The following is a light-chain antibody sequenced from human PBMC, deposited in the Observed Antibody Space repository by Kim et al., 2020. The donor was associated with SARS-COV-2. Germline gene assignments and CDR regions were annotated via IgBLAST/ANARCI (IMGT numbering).Light chain of an antibody. CDR1: RNIDTW. J-gene: IGKJ1*01. CDR3: QQYRSYPWT. CDR2: KAS. Sequence: DIQMTQSPSTLSASVGDTVTITCRASRNIDTWLAWYQQKPGIAPKLLIYKASSLKSGVPSRFSGSGSGTEFTLTTSSLQPDDFATYYCQQYRSYPWTFGQGTKVDIK. V-gene: IGKV1-5*03.